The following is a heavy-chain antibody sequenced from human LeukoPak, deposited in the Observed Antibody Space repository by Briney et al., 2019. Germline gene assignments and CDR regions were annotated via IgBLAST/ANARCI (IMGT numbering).Heavy chain of an antibody. CDR3: ARGGPDYYGSGSYYTHQFQTFDY. J-gene: IGHJ4*02. V-gene: IGHV3-48*01. CDR2: ISSSSSTI. CDR1: GFTFSSYS. D-gene: IGHD3-10*01. Sequence: SGGSLRLSCAASGFTFSSYSMNWVRQAPGKGLEWVSYISSSSSTIYYADSVKGRFTISRDNAKNSLYLQMNSLRAEDTAVYYCARGGPDYYGSGSYYTHQFQTFDYWGQGTLVTVSS.